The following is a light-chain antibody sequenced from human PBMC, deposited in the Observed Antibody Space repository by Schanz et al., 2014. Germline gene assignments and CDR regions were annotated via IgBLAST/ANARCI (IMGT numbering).Light chain of an antibody. Sequence: IQLTQSPSSLSASVGDRVTITCRASQGISSYLAWYQQKPGKAPKLLIYAASTLQSGIPSRFSGSGSGTDVTLTISSLQSEDFAVYYCQQYNNWPWTFGQGTKVEIK. J-gene: IGKJ1*01. CDR2: AAS. CDR3: QQYNNWPWT. CDR1: QGISSY. V-gene: IGKV1-9*01.